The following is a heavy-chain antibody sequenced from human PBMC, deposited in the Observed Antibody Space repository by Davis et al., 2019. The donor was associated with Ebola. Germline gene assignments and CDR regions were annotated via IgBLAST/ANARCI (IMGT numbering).Heavy chain of an antibody. V-gene: IGHV1-58*01. CDR2: IVVGSGNT. CDR3: AAEKAAEDYYYMDV. Sequence: SVKVSCKTSGFTFTSSAVHWVRQARGQRLEWIGWIVVGSGNTNYAQKFQERVTITKDMSTSTAYMELSSLRSEDTAVYYCAAEKAAEDYYYMDVWGKGTTVTVSS. J-gene: IGHJ6*03. D-gene: IGHD2-15*01. CDR1: GFTFTSSA.